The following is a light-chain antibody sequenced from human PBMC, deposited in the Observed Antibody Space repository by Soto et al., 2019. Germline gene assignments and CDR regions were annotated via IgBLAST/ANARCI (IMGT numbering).Light chain of an antibody. CDR1: QSVSSN. J-gene: IGKJ1*01. Sequence: EIVMTQSPATLSVSPGERATLSCRASQSVSSNLAWYQRKPGQAPRLLIYGASTRATGIPARFSGSGSGTEFTLTISSLQSEDFAVYYCQQYNNWPWVAFGQGTKVEIK. CDR3: QQYNNWPWVA. CDR2: GAS. V-gene: IGKV3-15*01.